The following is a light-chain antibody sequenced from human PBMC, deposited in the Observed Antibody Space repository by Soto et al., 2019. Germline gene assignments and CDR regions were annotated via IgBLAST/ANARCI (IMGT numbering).Light chain of an antibody. V-gene: IGKV3-15*01. J-gene: IGKJ1*01. CDR3: QQYNIWPRT. Sequence: EIVMTQSPATLSVSPGERATLSCRASQNVITNLVWYQQKPGQAPRLLIFGASTRATGIPARFSGSGSGTEFTLTISSLQSEDFAVYYCQQYNIWPRTFGQGTKVEIK. CDR2: GAS. CDR1: QNVITN.